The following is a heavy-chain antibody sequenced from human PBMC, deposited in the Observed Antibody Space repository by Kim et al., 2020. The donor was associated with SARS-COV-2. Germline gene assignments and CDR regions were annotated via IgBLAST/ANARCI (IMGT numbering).Heavy chain of an antibody. V-gene: IGHV3-30*18. CDR3: AKERNTGYSSGWTYYYFVMDV. D-gene: IGHD6-19*01. CDR1: GFSFRSYG. CDR2: ISYDGSNK. Sequence: GGSLRLSCAASGFSFRSYGMHWVRQAPGKGLEWVAVISYDGSNKNNADSVKGRFTISRDNSKNTLYLQMTSLRAEDTAVYYCAKERNTGYSSGWTYYYFVMDVWGQGTTVTVSS. J-gene: IGHJ6*02.